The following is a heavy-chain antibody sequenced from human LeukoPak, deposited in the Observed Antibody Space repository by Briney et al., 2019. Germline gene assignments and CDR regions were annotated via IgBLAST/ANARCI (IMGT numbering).Heavy chain of an antibody. CDR1: GYTFTGYY. V-gene: IGHV1-2*02. CDR2: INPNSDGK. J-gene: IGHJ4*02. D-gene: IGHD6-19*01. CDR3: ARGDSSGLDN. Sequence: ASLKVSCKASGYTFTGYYMHWVRQAPGQGLEWMGWINPNSDGKNYAKKFQGRVTTTRDTSISTAYMELSRLRSDDTAVYYCARGDSSGLDNWGQGTLVTVSS.